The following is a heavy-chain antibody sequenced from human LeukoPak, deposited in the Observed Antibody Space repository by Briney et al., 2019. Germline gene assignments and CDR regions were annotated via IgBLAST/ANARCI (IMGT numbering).Heavy chain of an antibody. CDR3: ARDGTTLGDAFDI. Sequence: GRSLRLSCAASGFTLSSYAMHWVRQAPGKGLEWVAVISYDGSNKYYADSVEGRFTISRDNSKNALYLQMNSLRAEDTAVYYCARDGTTLGDAFDIWGQGTMVTVSS. V-gene: IGHV3-30*04. CDR2: ISYDGSNK. D-gene: IGHD4-23*01. CDR1: GFTLSSYA. J-gene: IGHJ3*02.